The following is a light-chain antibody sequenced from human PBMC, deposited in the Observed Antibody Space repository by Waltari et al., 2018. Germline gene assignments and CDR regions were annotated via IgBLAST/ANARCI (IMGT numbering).Light chain of an antibody. CDR2: KES. CDR1: QSINSW. J-gene: IGKJ1*01. Sequence: DIQMTQSPSTLSASVGDRVIITCRASQSINSWLAWYQHKPGKAPKLLIYKESSLESGVPSRFSCSGSVTEFTLTISSLQPDDVATYYCQQYNTYWTFGQGTKVEIK. V-gene: IGKV1-5*03. CDR3: QQYNTYWT.